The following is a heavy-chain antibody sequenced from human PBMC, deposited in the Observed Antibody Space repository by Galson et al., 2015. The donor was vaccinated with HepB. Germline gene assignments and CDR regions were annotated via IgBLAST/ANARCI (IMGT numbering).Heavy chain of an antibody. CDR1: GYSFTTYY. D-gene: IGHD1-26*01. Sequence: SVKVSCKASGYSFTTYYIHWVRQAPGQGLEWMGIINPSADTTSYAEKFQGRVSMTRDTSTTTVFMELSSLRSEDTAVYYCARDRRMNEWELPDYWGQGTLVIVSS. V-gene: IGHV1-46*03. CDR2: INPSADTT. CDR3: ARDRRMNEWELPDY. J-gene: IGHJ4*02.